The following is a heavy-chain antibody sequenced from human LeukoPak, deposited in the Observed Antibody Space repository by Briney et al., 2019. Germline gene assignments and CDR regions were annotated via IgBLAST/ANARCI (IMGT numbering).Heavy chain of an antibody. V-gene: IGHV3-23*01. Sequence: GGSLRRSCAASGFTFSSYAMNWVRQAPGKGLEWVSGISGSGGSTYYADSVKGRFTISRDNSKNTLYLQMNSLRAEDTAIYYCAKDWAVAGTNYFDYWGQGTLVTVSS. CDR2: ISGSGGST. D-gene: IGHD6-19*01. J-gene: IGHJ4*02. CDR3: AKDWAVAGTNYFDY. CDR1: GFTFSSYA.